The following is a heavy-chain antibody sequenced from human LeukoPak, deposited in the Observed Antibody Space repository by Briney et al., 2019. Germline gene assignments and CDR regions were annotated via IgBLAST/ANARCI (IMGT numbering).Heavy chain of an antibody. CDR1: GGSFSGYY. CDR2: INHSGST. CDR3: SVFVVSGDLDY. V-gene: IGHV4-34*01. Sequence: SETLSLTCAVYGGSFSGYYWSWIRQPPGKGLEWIGEINHSGSTNYNPSLKSRVTISVDTSKNQFSLKLSSVTAADTAVYYCSVFVVSGDLDYWVPGTLVNVSS. D-gene: IGHD4-17*01. J-gene: IGHJ4*02.